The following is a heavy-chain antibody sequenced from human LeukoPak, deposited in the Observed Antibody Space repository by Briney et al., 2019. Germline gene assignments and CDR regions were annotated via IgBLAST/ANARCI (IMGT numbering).Heavy chain of an antibody. CDR3: AKDGLYYDGSEHVYYFDS. J-gene: IGHJ4*02. Sequence: GGSLRLSCAASGFTFSRSAMTWVRQGPGPGLEFVASIIYNSGVTYYAHSVQGRFTISRDNSKNTLYLQMNSLRADDTALYYCAKDGLYYDGSEHVYYFDSWGQGTLVTVTS. CDR2: IIYNSGVT. D-gene: IGHD3-22*01. V-gene: IGHV3-23*01. CDR1: GFTFSRSA.